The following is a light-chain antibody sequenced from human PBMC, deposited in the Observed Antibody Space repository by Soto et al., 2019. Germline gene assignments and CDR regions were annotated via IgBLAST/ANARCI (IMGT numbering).Light chain of an antibody. V-gene: IGKV1-5*01. J-gene: IGKJ1*01. CDR1: QSISYW. CDR3: HPYNHWT. CDR2: DAS. Sequence: DIQMTQSPSTLSASVGDRVAITCRASQSISYWLAWYQQEPGKAPKLLIYDASILQNGVPSRFSGSGSGTEFTLTISSLQPDDFATYYCHPYNHWTFGQGTKVDIK.